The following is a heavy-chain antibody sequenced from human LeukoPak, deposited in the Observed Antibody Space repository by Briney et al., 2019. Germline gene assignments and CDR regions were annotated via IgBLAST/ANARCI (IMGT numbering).Heavy chain of an antibody. V-gene: IGHV3-7*01. D-gene: IGHD3-22*01. J-gene: IGHJ3*02. Sequence: AGGSLRLSCAASGFTFSSNWMTWVRQAPGKGLEWVANIKQDGSEKQCVDSVKGRFTISRDNAKNSLYLQMNSLRVEDTAVYYCARDPYNTGGYAAFDIWGQGTMVTVSS. CDR1: GFTFSSNW. CDR3: ARDPYNTGGYAAFDI. CDR2: IKQDGSEK.